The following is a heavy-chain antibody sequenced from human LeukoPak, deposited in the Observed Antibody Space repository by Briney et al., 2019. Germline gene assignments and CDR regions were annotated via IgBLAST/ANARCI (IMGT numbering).Heavy chain of an antibody. CDR3: ARVGTTVANDAFDI. J-gene: IGHJ3*02. V-gene: IGHV4-39*01. CDR2: IYYSGST. Sequence: PSETLSLTCTVSGGSISSSSYYWGWIRQPPGKGLEWIGSIYYSGSTYYNPSLKSRVTISVDTSRNQFSLKLSSVTAADTAVYYCARVGTTVANDAFDIWGQGTMVTVSS. D-gene: IGHD4-17*01. CDR1: GGSISSSSYY.